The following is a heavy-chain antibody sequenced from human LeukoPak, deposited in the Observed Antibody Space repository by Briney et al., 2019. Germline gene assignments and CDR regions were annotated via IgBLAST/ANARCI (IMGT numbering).Heavy chain of an antibody. CDR1: GGSIRSY. D-gene: IGHD2-2*01. CDR3: SSGGYCSSTRCYGEN. V-gene: IGHV4-4*07. J-gene: IGHJ4*02. Sequence: SETLSLTCTVSGGSIRSYWSWIRQPAGKGLEWIGRIYGSGSTDYNPSLKSRVTMSIDTSKNQFSLNLISVTAEDTAVYYCSSGGYCSSTRCYGENWGQGTLVTVSS. CDR2: IYGSGST.